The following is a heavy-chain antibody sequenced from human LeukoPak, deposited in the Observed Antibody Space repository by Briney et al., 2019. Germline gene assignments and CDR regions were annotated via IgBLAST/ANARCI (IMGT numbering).Heavy chain of an antibody. CDR1: GFTFSSYS. V-gene: IGHV3-21*01. D-gene: IGHD6-13*01. CDR2: ISSSSSYI. J-gene: IGHJ4*02. CDR3: ARDSSSWYTEPGLSGFDY. Sequence: GVSLRLSCAASGFTFSSYSMNWVRQAPGKGLEWVSSISSSSSYIYYADSVKGRFTISRDNAKNSLYLQMNSLRAEDTAVYYCARDSSSWYTEPGLSGFDYWGQGTLVTVSS.